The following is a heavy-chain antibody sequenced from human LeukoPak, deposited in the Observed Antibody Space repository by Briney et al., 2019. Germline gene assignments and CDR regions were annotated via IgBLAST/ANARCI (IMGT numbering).Heavy chain of an antibody. Sequence: PGGSLRLSCAASGFTFSSYGMHWVRQAPGKGLEWVAFIRYDGSNKYYADSVKGRFTISRDNSKNTLYLQMNSLRAEDTAVYYCAKDPQKRESYFDYWGQGTLVTVSS. CDR3: AKDPQKRESYFDY. D-gene: IGHD1-26*01. J-gene: IGHJ4*02. CDR1: GFTFSSYG. V-gene: IGHV3-30*02. CDR2: IRYDGSNK.